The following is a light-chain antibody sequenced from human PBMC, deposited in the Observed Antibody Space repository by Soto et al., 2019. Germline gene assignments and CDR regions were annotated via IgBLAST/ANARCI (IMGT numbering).Light chain of an antibody. CDR3: SSYTSSSTLAV. Sequence: QSALTQPASVSGSPGQSITISWTGTSSDVGGYNYVSWYQQDPGKAPKLMIYDVNNRPSGVSNRFSGSKSGNTASLTISGLQAEDEAYYYCSSYTSSSTLAVFGGGTKVTVL. V-gene: IGLV2-14*01. CDR1: SSDVGGYNY. J-gene: IGLJ2*01. CDR2: DVN.